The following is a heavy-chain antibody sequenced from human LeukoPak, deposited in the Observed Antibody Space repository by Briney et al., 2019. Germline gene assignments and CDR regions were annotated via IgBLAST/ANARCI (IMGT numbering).Heavy chain of an antibody. V-gene: IGHV2-70*04. CDR1: GFSLSTSGVR. Sequence: SGPALVKPTQTLTLTCTFSGFSLSTSGVRVSWIRRPPGKALEWLARIDWDDDKFYSTSLKSRLTISKDTSKNQVVLTMTNMDPVDTATYYCARISGPGAFDIWGQGTMVTVS. CDR2: IDWDDDK. D-gene: IGHD6-25*01. CDR3: ARISGPGAFDI. J-gene: IGHJ3*02.